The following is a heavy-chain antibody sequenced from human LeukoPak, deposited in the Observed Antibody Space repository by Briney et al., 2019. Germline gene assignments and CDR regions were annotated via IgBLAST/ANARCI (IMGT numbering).Heavy chain of an antibody. CDR3: ARDNAGGGYYYEFDY. J-gene: IGHJ4*02. D-gene: IGHD3-22*01. CDR2: IYYSGST. CDR1: GGSISSYY. V-gene: IGHV4-59*01. Sequence: SGTLSLTCTVSGGSISSYYWSWIRQPPGKGLEWIGYIYYSGSTNYNPSLKSRVTISVDTSKNQFSLKLSSVTAADTAVYYCARDNAGGGYYYEFDYWGQGTLVTVSS.